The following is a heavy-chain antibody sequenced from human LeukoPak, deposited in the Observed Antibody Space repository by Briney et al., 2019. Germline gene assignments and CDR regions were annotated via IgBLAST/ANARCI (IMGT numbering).Heavy chain of an antibody. CDR3: AKWAVYHVSDL. Sequence: GCALRLSCAASRFSSGPYSVSGLRQVPGRGLGWVSVIKRDGSGTFYEDSVRRRFTKSRDNRKNSMYLQMNSLKSEDTALYYCAKWAVYHVSDLGGQ. J-gene: IGHJ1*01. V-gene: IGHV3-43*01. D-gene: IGHD3-16*01. CDR2: IKRDGSGT. CDR1: RFSSGPYS.